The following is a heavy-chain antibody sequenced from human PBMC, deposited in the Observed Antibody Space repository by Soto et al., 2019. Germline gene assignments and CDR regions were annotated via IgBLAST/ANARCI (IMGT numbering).Heavy chain of an antibody. D-gene: IGHD3-10*01. CDR2: IDPSDSYT. CDR3: ASYGSGSYQYYYYYGMDV. CDR1: GYSFTSYW. Sequence: EVQLVQSGAEVKKPGESLRISCKGSGYSFTSYWISWVRQMPGKGLEWMGRIDPSDSYTNYSPSFQGHVTISADKSISTAYLQWSSLKASDTAMYYCASYGSGSYQYYYYYGMDVWGQGTTVTVSS. J-gene: IGHJ6*02. V-gene: IGHV5-10-1*03.